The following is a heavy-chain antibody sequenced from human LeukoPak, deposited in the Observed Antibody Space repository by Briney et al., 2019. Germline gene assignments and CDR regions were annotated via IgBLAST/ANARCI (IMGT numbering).Heavy chain of an antibody. V-gene: IGHV4-30-2*01. D-gene: IGHD5-18*01. CDR2: IYHSGST. CDR3: ARFLDTAPATWLAP. Sequence: SQTLSLTCAVSGGSISSGGYSWSWIRQPPGKGLEWIGYIYHSGSTYYNPSLKRRVTISGDRAKNQFSLKLRSVPAAETAVYYCARFLDTAPATWLAPWGKGPLVPVS. J-gene: IGHJ5*02. CDR1: GGSISSGGYS.